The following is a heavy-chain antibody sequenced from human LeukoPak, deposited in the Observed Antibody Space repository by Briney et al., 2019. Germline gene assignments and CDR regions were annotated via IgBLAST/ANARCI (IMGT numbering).Heavy chain of an antibody. Sequence: PSETLSLTCAVYGGSFSDYYMSWIRQAPGKGLEWVSGLNWNGASTGYADSVKGRFTISRDNAKNSLYLQMNSLRAEDTALYHCXXXXXXXWGSYRYTGAFDIWGQGTMVTVSS. CDR2: LNWNGAST. D-gene: IGHD3-16*02. CDR3: XXXXXXXWGSYRYTGAFDI. J-gene: IGHJ3*02. CDR1: GGSFSDYY. V-gene: IGHV3-20*01.